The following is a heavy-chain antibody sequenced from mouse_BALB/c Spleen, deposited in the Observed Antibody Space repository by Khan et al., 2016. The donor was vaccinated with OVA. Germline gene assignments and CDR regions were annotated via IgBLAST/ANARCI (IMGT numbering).Heavy chain of an antibody. J-gene: IGHJ3*01. V-gene: IGHV1S137*01. CDR2: ISTFYGDA. Sequence: QVQLKQSGAELVRPGVSVKISCKGSGYTFTDFAMHWVKQSHAKSLEWIGVISTFYGDATYNQMFKDKATMTVDKSSSTAYVELVSLTSEDSAIYYSVRGSGNSRFAYWGQGTLVTVSA. CDR1: GYTFTDFA. D-gene: IGHD1-3*01. CDR3: VRGSGNSRFAY.